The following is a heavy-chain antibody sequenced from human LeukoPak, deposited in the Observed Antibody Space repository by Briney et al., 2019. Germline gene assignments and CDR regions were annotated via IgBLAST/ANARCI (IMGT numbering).Heavy chain of an antibody. D-gene: IGHD6-19*01. J-gene: IGHJ4*02. Sequence: SETLSLTCTVSGGSITNYYWSWIRQPPGKGLEWIGYVYSSGNTNYNPSLKSRVTISLDTSKNQFSLKLSSVTAADTAVYYCARGQWLPGYFDYWGQGTLVTVSS. CDR3: ARGQWLPGYFDY. CDR2: VYSSGNT. V-gene: IGHV4-59*01. CDR1: GGSITNYY.